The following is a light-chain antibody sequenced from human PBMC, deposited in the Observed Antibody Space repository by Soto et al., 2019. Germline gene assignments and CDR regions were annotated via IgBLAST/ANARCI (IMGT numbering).Light chain of an antibody. Sequence: IVLTQSPGTLSLSPGEKATLSCRASQTVRSNFLAWYQQQPGQAPRLLIFGASTRATGIPDRFSGSGSGTDFTLTISGLEPEDSAVYICHEYGYGAYSFGQGTKLEIK. CDR3: HEYGYGAYS. V-gene: IGKV3-20*01. J-gene: IGKJ2*01. CDR1: QTVRSNF. CDR2: GAS.